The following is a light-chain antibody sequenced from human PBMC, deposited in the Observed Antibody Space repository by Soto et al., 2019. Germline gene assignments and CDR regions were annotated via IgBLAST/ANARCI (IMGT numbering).Light chain of an antibody. CDR3: QQYGSSPPKLT. CDR2: GAS. CDR1: QSVSSSY. J-gene: IGKJ4*01. Sequence: IVLTQSPGTLSLSPGERATLSCRAGQSVSSSYLAWYQQKPGQAPRLLIYGASSRATGIPDRFSGSGSGTDFTLTISRLEPEDFAVYYCQQYGSSPPKLTFGGGTKVDI. V-gene: IGKV3-20*01.